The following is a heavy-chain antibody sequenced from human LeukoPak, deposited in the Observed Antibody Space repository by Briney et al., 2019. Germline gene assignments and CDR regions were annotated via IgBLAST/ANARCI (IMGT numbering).Heavy chain of an antibody. D-gene: IGHD2-15*01. J-gene: IGHJ2*01. CDR3: ARVRGYCSGGSCWYFDL. CDR2: IYYSGST. V-gene: IGHV4-59*01. CDR1: GGYISSYY. Sequence: PSETLSLTCTVSGGYISSYYWSWIRQPPGKGLEWSGYIYYSGSTNYNPSLKSRVTISVDTSKNQFSLKLSSVTAADTAAYYCARVRGYCSGGSCWYFDLWGRGTLVTVSS.